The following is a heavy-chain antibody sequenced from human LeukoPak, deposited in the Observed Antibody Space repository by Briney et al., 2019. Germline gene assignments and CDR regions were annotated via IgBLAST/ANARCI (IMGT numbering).Heavy chain of an antibody. J-gene: IGHJ6*03. V-gene: IGHV4-61*02. D-gene: IGHD2-15*01. CDR3: ARDIVVVVAATPDYYYYMDV. CDR2: IYTSGST. Sequence: SQTLSLTCAVSGGSISSGSYYWSWIRQPAGKGLEWIGRIYTSGSTNYNPSLKSRVTISVDTSKNQFSLKLSSVTAADTAVYYCARDIVVVVAATPDYYYYMDVWGKGTTVTVSS. CDR1: GGSISSGSYY.